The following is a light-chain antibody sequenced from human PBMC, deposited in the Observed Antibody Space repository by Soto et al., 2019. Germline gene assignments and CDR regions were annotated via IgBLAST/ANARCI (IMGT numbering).Light chain of an antibody. Sequence: EIVLTQSPATLSLSPGERATLSCRASKSVSSYLARYQQKPGQAPRLLIYDASNRATGIPARFSGSGSGTDFTLTISSLEPEDSAVYHCQQRSNWRLTFGGGTKVEIK. V-gene: IGKV3-11*01. CDR3: QQRSNWRLT. J-gene: IGKJ4*01. CDR1: KSVSSY. CDR2: DAS.